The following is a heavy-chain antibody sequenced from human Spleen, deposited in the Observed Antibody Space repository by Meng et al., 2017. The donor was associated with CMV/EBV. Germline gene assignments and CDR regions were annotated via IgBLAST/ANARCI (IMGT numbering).Heavy chain of an antibody. CDR2: INVDGSST. D-gene: IGHD2-21*01. CDR1: GFTFSSYW. Sequence: RGSLSHTCAASGFTFSSYWMHWVRQAPGKGLVWVSRINVDGSSTDYADSVKGRFTISRDNAKNTLYLQMNSLRAEDTAVYYCARDSFQYNYYYGMDVWGLGTTVTVSS. V-gene: IGHV3-74*01. J-gene: IGHJ6*02. CDR3: ARDSFQYNYYYGMDV.